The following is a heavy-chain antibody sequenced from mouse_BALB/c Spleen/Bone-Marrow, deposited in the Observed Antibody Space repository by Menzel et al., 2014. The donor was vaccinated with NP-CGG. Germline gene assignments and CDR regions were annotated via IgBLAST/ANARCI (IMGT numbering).Heavy chain of an antibody. J-gene: IGHJ2*01. CDR2: ISSVGSYT. CDR3: ARRGTGTGSCYFDY. CDR1: GFTFSNYG. Sequence: DVMLVESGGDLVKPGGSLKLSCAASGFTFSNYGMSWVRQTPDKRLEWVATISSVGSYTYYPDSVKGRFTISRDNAKNALILQMSSLKSEDTAMYYCARRGTGTGSCYFDYWGQGTPLTVSS. D-gene: IGHD4-1*01. V-gene: IGHV5-6*02.